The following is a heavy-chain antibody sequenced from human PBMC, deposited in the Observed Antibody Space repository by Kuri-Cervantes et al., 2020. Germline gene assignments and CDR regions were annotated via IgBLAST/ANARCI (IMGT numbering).Heavy chain of an antibody. D-gene: IGHD1-20*01. CDR3: AKGVTGTYYYYGMDV. CDR1: GFTFSSYA. V-gene: IGHV3-21*04. Sequence: GESLKISCAASGFTFSSYAMSWVRQAPGKGLEWVSSISSSSSYIYYADSVKGRFTISRDNAKNSLYLQMNSLRAEDTALYYCAKGVTGTYYYYGMDVWGQGTTVTVSS. CDR2: ISSSSSYI. J-gene: IGHJ6*02.